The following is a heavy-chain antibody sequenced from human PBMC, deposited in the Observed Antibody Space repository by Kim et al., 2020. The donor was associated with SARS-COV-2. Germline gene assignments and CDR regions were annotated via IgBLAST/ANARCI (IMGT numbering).Heavy chain of an antibody. D-gene: IGHD1-26*01. J-gene: IGHJ6*03. CDR2: ISGSGGST. V-gene: IGHV3-23*01. CDR3: AKDPSGSPSYYYYYMDV. CDR1: GFTFSSYA. Sequence: GSLRLSCAASGFTFSSYAMSWVRQAPGKGLEWVSAISGSGGSTYYADSVKGRFTISRDNSKNTLYLQMNSLRAEDTAVYYCAKDPSGSPSYYYYYMDVWGKGTTVTVSS.